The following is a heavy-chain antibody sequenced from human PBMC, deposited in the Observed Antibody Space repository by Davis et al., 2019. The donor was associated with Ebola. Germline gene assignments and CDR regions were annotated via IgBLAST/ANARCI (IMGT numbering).Heavy chain of an antibody. CDR3: ASRQAAPERGPWFDR. V-gene: IGHV4-39*01. Sequence: MPSETLSLTCPVSAASTSTNRYYRGWTRHHPGRGLECTCIIYYTGSTYYNPSLKSPVTITVDTSKHPFSLRLSSVTAADTAVYYCASRQAAPERGPWFDRWGQGTLVTVSS. CDR1: AASTSTNRYY. J-gene: IGHJ5*02. D-gene: IGHD6-13*01. CDR2: IYYTGST.